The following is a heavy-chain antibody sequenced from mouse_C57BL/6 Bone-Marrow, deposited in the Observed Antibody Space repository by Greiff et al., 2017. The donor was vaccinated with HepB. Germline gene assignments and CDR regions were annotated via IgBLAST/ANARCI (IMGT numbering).Heavy chain of an antibody. Sequence: QVHVKQSGPGLVQPSQSLSITCTVSGFSLTSYGVHWVRQSPGKGLEWLGVIWSGGSTDYNAAFISRLSISKDNSKSQVFFKMNSLQADDTAIYYCARIGIYYYGSNYAMDYWGQGTSVTVSS. J-gene: IGHJ4*01. D-gene: IGHD1-1*01. CDR2: IWSGGST. CDR1: GFSLTSYG. CDR3: ARIGIYYYGSNYAMDY. V-gene: IGHV2-2*01.